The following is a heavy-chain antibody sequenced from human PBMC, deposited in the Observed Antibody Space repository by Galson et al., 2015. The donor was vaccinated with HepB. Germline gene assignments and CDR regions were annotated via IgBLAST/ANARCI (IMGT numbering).Heavy chain of an antibody. CDR3: ARQTRNNIRLLRGGEFDY. D-gene: IGHD3-10*01. V-gene: IGHV5-51*01. Sequence: QSGAEVKKPGESLKISCQGSGYTLTSYWLAWVRQMPGKGLEWMASIYPSDSETTYSPSFQGQVTISADRSNNTAYLQWSSLKASDTAMYYCARQTRNNIRLLRGGEFDYWGQGTLVTVSS. CDR2: IYPSDSET. J-gene: IGHJ4*02. CDR1: GYTLTSYW.